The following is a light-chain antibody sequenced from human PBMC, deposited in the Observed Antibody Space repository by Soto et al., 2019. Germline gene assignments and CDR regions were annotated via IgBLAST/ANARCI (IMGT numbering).Light chain of an antibody. CDR2: AAS. CDR1: QGIRND. V-gene: IGKV1-6*01. Sequence: AIQMTQSPSSLSASVGDRVTITCRASQGIRNDVGWYQQKPGEPPKFLIYAASSLQIAVPSRFSASGSGTDFTLTISSLQPEDFATYYCLQDYSFPWTFGQGTRVEIK. J-gene: IGKJ1*01. CDR3: LQDYSFPWT.